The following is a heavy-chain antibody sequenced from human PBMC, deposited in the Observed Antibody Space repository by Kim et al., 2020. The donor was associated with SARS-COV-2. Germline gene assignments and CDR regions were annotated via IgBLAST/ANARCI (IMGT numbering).Heavy chain of an antibody. CDR1: GYTFTNYD. CDR3: ARSGFGSGVHFDY. CDR2: MNPNSANT. Sequence: ASVKVSCKASGYTFTNYDVNWVRQAPGLGLEWMGWMNPNSANTDYAQKFRGRVTMTRDTSIGTAYMEGSSLTSDDTAVYYCARSGFGSGVHFDYWGQGTLVTVSS. V-gene: IGHV1-8*01. D-gene: IGHD3-16*01. J-gene: IGHJ4*02.